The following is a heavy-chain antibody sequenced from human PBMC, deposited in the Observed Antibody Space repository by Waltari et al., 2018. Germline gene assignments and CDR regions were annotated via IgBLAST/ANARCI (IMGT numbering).Heavy chain of an antibody. Sequence: QVQLVESGGGVVQPGRSLRLSCEASEFPFSPYAMHWVRQAPGKGLEWVAVISYNARNIYYVDSVKGRFTISRDNSKKTLYLQMNSLRAEDTAVYYCARDYCDRTNCHGMDVWGQGTTVTVSS. CDR2: ISYNARNI. CDR1: EFPFSPYA. CDR3: ARDYCDRTNCHGMDV. D-gene: IGHD3-22*01. V-gene: IGHV3-30*04. J-gene: IGHJ6*02.